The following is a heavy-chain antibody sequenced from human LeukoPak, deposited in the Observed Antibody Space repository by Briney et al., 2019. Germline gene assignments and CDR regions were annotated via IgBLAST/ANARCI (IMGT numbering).Heavy chain of an antibody. CDR2: IDYSGST. CDR1: GCSISSSSYY. Sequence: SETLSLTCTVSGCSISSSSYYWGWIRHPPGQGLERIRYIDYSGSTKYNPSLMSRLTISIDTSTNQFALKLSSVSAADSAVYYCARRIQENRMATANNWFDPWGQGTLVTVSS. J-gene: IGHJ5*02. CDR3: ARRIQENRMATANNWFDP. V-gene: IGHV4-61*05. D-gene: IGHD5-24*01.